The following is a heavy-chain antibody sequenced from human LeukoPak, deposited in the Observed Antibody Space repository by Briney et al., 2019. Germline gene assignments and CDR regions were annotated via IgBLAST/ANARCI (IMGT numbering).Heavy chain of an antibody. CDR1: GGSVSSGSYY. Sequence: SETLSLTCNVSGGSVSSGSYYWSWIRQPPGKGLEWIGYIYNSGTTNYNPSLKSRATISVDSSKNQFSLKLTSVTAADTAVYYCARGARGYSYGWGQGTLVTVSS. J-gene: IGHJ4*01. V-gene: IGHV4-61*01. CDR3: ARGARGYSYG. CDR2: IYNSGTT. D-gene: IGHD5-18*01.